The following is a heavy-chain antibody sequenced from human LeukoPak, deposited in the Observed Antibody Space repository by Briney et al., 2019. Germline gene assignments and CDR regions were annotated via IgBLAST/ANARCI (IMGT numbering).Heavy chain of an antibody. CDR2: ISSSSSYI. J-gene: IGHJ4*02. V-gene: IGHV3-21*01. D-gene: IGHD3-10*01. Sequence: GGSLRLSCAASGFTFSSYSMNWVRQAPGKGLEWVSSISSSSSYIYYADSVKGRFTISRDNAKNSLYLQMNSLRAEDTAVYYCARGTRYYYGSGSYPDYWGQGTLVTVSS. CDR3: ARGTRYYYGSGSYPDY. CDR1: GFTFSSYS.